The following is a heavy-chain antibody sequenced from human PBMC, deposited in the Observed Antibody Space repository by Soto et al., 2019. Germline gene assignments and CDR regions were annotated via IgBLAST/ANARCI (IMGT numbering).Heavy chain of an antibody. D-gene: IGHD6-13*01. J-gene: IGHJ6*02. CDR1: GFTFSSYS. CDR3: AKSDTGSSSWYPYYGMDV. CDR2: ISGSGST. V-gene: IGHV3-23*01. Sequence: GGSLRLSSAASGFTFSSYSVSWVRQAPGKGLEWVSAISGSGSTYYADSVKGRFTISRDNSKNTLYLQMNSLRAEDTAVYYCAKSDTGSSSWYPYYGMDVWGQGTTVTVSS.